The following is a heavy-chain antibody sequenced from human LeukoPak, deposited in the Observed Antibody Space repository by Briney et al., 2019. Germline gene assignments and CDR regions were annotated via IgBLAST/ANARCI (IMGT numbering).Heavy chain of an antibody. D-gene: IGHD2-2*02. CDR1: GFTFSAYA. CDR3: ARGHCSSTSCYTFDY. J-gene: IGHJ4*02. CDR2: INHSGST. V-gene: IGHV4-34*01. Sequence: GSLRLSCAASGFTFSAYAMAWIRQPPGKGLEWIGEINHSGSTNYNPSLKSRVTISVDTSRNQFSLKLSSVTAADTAVYYCARGHCSSTSCYTFDYWGQGTLVTVSS.